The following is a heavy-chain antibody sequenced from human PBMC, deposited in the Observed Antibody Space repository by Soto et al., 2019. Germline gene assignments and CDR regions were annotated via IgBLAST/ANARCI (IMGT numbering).Heavy chain of an antibody. CDR2: MNHNSGNT. Sequence: QVQLVQSGAEVKKPGASVKVSCKASGYTFTSYNINWVRQATGQGLEWMGWMNHNSGNTGYAQKFQGRVTMTRNTSIRTAYIELSSLRSEDTAVYYCARGHGVGDWFDPWGHGTLVTVSS. CDR1: GYTFTSYN. D-gene: IGHD3-10*01. CDR3: ARGHGVGDWFDP. V-gene: IGHV1-8*01. J-gene: IGHJ5*02.